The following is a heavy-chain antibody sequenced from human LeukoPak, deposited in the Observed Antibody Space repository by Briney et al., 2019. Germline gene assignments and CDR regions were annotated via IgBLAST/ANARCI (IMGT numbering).Heavy chain of an antibody. CDR3: AKAMSTDHYDSKGFYRVDFDS. CDR2: LSNSGASGGTT. D-gene: IGHD3-22*01. CDR1: GFTFSTYA. J-gene: IGHJ4*02. V-gene: IGHV3-23*01. Sequence: GGSLRLSCAASGFTFSTYAMSWVRQAPGKGLEWVSALSNSGASGGTTYFADSVKGRFSISRDDSKSTLYLQLSSLTAEDTAVYYCAKAMSTDHYDSKGFYRVDFDSWGQGTLVTVSS.